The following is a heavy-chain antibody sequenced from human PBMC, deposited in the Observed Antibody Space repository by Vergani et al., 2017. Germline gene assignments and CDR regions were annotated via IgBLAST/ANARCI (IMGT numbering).Heavy chain of an antibody. J-gene: IGHJ4*02. CDR3: ARAGYDFWSGYSY. CDR2: ISGSGGST. Sequence: EVQLLESGGGLVQPGGSLRLSCAASGFTFSSYAMSWVRQAPGKGLEWVSAISGSGGSTYYADSVKGRFTISRDNSKNTLYLQMNSLRAEDTAVYYCARAGYDFWSGYSYWGQGTLVTVSS. D-gene: IGHD3-3*01. V-gene: IGHV3-23*01. CDR1: GFTFSSYA.